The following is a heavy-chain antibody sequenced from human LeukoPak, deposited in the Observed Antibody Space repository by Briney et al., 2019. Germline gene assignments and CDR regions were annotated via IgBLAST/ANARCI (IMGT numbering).Heavy chain of an antibody. J-gene: IGHJ4*02. D-gene: IGHD3-10*01. Sequence: GESLRISCKGSGYSSPIYWIAWVRQMPGKGLEWMGIIYPRDSDTRYSPSFQGQVTISADKSISTAYLQWSSLKASDTAMYYCARQDGSGLYYFDYWGQGTLVTVSS. CDR1: GYSSPIYW. CDR3: ARQDGSGLYYFDY. V-gene: IGHV5-51*01. CDR2: IYPRDSDT.